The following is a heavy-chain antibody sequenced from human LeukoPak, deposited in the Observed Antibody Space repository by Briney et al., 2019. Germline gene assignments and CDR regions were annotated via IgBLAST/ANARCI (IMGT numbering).Heavy chain of an antibody. D-gene: IGHD6-19*01. CDR1: GGSFSGYY. Sequence: SETLSLTCAVYGGSFSGYYWSWIRHPPGKGLEWIGEINHSGSTNYNPSLKSRVTISVDTSKNQFSLKLSSVTAADTAVYYCARDRRLGYSSGWYNWFDPWGQGTLVTVSS. CDR2: INHSGST. J-gene: IGHJ5*02. V-gene: IGHV4-34*01. CDR3: ARDRRLGYSSGWYNWFDP.